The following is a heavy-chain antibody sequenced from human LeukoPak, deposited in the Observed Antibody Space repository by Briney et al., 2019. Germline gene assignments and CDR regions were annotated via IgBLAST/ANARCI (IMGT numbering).Heavy chain of an antibody. CDR3: ARVSSGSYSS. CDR1: GGTFSSYA. CDR2: IIPILGIA. Sequence: GASVKVSCKASGGTFSSYAISWGRQAPGQGLEWMGRIIPILGIANYAQKFQGRVTITADKSTSTAYMELSSLRSEDTAVYYCARVSSGSYSSWGQGTLVTVSS. D-gene: IGHD1-26*01. J-gene: IGHJ4*02. V-gene: IGHV1-69*04.